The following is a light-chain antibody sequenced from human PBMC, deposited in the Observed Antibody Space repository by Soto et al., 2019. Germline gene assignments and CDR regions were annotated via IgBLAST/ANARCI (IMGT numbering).Light chain of an antibody. V-gene: IGLV1-47*02. Sequence: QSVLTQPPSLSGTPGQRVTISCSGTSSNIGTNYLYWYKQHPGTAPKLLIYSNDERPSGVPDRFSGSKSGTSASLAISGLRSEDEADYYCASWDDSLSGPVFGGGTKLTVL. CDR3: ASWDDSLSGPV. J-gene: IGLJ3*02. CDR1: SSNIGTNY. CDR2: SND.